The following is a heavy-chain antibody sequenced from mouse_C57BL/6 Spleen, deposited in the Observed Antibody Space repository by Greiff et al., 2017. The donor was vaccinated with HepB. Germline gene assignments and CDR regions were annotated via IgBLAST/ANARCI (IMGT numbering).Heavy chain of an antibody. V-gene: IGHV1-18*01. CDR2: INPNNGGT. CDR1: GYTFTDYN. D-gene: IGHD2-2*01. J-gene: IGHJ4*01. CDR3: ARGRLRGRGYAMDY. Sequence: EVQLQQSGPELVKPGASVKIPCKASGYTFTDYNMDWVKQSHGKSLEWIGDINPNNGGTIYNQKFKGKATLTVDKSSSTAYMELRSLTSEDTAVYYCARGRLRGRGYAMDYWGQGTSVTVSS.